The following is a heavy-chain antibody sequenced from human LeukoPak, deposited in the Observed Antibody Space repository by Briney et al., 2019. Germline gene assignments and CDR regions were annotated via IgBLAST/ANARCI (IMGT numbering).Heavy chain of an antibody. CDR2: ISWNSGSI. Sequence: GGSLRLSCAASGFTFDDYAMHWVRQAAGKGLEWVSGISWNSGSIGYADSVKGRFTISRDNAKNSLYLQMNSLRAEDMALYYCARGDRFRYSYADYWGQGTLVTVSS. V-gene: IGHV3-9*03. D-gene: IGHD5-18*01. CDR3: ARGDRFRYSYADY. CDR1: GFTFDDYA. J-gene: IGHJ4*02.